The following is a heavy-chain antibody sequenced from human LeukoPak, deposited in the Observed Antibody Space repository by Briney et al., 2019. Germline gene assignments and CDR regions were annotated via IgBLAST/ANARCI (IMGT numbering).Heavy chain of an antibody. CDR3: AKDTGYSSGWFDY. V-gene: IGHV3-43D*03. CDR2: ISWDGGST. CDR1: GFTFDDYA. J-gene: IGHJ4*02. D-gene: IGHD6-19*01. Sequence: PGGSLRLSCAASGFTFDDYAMHWVRQAPGKGLEWVSLISWDGGSTYYADSEKGRFTISRDNSKNSLYLQMNSLRAEDTALYYCAKDTGYSSGWFDYWGQGTLVTVSS.